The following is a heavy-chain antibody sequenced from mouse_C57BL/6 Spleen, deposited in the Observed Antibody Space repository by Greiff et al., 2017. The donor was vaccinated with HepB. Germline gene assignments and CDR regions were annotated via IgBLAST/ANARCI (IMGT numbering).Heavy chain of an antibody. CDR1: GYTFTSYW. Sequence: QVQLQQSGAELVKPGASVKLSCKASGYTFTSYWMQWVKQRPGQGLEWIGEIDPSDSYTNYNQKFKGKATLTVDTSSSTAYMQLSSLTSEDSAVYYCARSYSNSFDYWGQGTTLTVSS. V-gene: IGHV1-50*01. J-gene: IGHJ2*01. D-gene: IGHD2-5*01. CDR2: IDPSDSYT. CDR3: ARSYSNSFDY.